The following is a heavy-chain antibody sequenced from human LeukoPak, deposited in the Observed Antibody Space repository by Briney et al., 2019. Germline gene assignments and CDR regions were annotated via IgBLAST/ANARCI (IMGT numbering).Heavy chain of an antibody. CDR1: GYTFTSYG. CDR3: ARAPIYDYVWGSYRYIPFDY. Sequence: ASVKVSCKASGYTFTSYGISWVRQAPGQGLEWMGWISAYNGNTNYAQKLQGRVTMTTDTSTSTAYMELRSLRSDDTAVYYCARAPIYDYVWGSYRYIPFDYWGQGTLVTVSS. CDR2: ISAYNGNT. V-gene: IGHV1-18*01. J-gene: IGHJ4*02. D-gene: IGHD3-16*02.